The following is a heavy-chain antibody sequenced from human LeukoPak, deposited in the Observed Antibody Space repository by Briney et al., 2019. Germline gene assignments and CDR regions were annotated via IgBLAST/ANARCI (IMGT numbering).Heavy chain of an antibody. J-gene: IGHJ3*02. V-gene: IGHV3-11*01. Sequence: GGSLRLSCAASGFTFSDYYMSWLRQAPGKGLEWVSYISSSGSTIYYADSVKGRFTISRDNAKNSLYLQMNSLRAEDTAVYYCASASGYCSSTSCYSAFDIWGQGTMVTVSS. CDR1: GFTFSDYY. D-gene: IGHD2-2*02. CDR3: ASASGYCSSTSCYSAFDI. CDR2: ISSSGSTI.